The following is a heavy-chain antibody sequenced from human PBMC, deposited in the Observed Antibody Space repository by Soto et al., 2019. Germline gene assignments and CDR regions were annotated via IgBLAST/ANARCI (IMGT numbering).Heavy chain of an antibody. J-gene: IGHJ4*02. CDR3: ALYDLPGAFDY. D-gene: IGHD2-8*01. Sequence: SETLSLTCTVSGGSISSYYWSWIRQPPGKGLEWIGYIYYSGSTNYNPSLKSRVTISVDTSKNQFSLKLSSVTAADTAVYYCALYDLPGAFDYWGQGTLVTVSS. V-gene: IGHV4-59*01. CDR2: IYYSGST. CDR1: GGSISSYY.